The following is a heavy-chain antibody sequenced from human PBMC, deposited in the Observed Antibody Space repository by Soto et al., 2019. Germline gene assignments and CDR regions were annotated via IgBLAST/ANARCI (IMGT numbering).Heavy chain of an antibody. V-gene: IGHV1-69*13. D-gene: IGHD6-13*01. CDR1: GGTLSSYA. Sequence: ASVKVSCKASGGTLSSYAISWVRQAPGQGLEWMGGIIPIFGTANYAQKFQGRVTITADESTSTAYMELSSLRSEDTAVYYCARNAAAGIDYYYGMHVWGQGTTVTVSS. J-gene: IGHJ6*02. CDR3: ARNAAAGIDYYYGMHV. CDR2: IIPIFGTA.